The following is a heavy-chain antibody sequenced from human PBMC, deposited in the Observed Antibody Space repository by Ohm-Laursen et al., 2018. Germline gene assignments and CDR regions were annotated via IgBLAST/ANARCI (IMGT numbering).Heavy chain of an antibody. V-gene: IGHV3-33*01. J-gene: IGHJ4*02. CDR2: MWNDGSHQ. Sequence: SLRLSCAASGFTFSRYTMHWVRQSPGKGLEWVAVMWNDGSHQYSADSVKGRLTISRDNSKNTLSLQMSTLRSEDTAVYYCAGGAAADTSGYYFSPDYWGQGTLVTVSS. D-gene: IGHD3-22*01. CDR1: GFTFSRYT. CDR3: AGGAAADTSGYYFSPDY.